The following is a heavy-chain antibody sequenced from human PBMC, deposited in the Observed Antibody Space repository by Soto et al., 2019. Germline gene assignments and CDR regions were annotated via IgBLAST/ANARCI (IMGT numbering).Heavy chain of an antibody. D-gene: IGHD2-2*01. V-gene: IGHV3-23*01. CDR1: GFTFSNYA. CDR3: TKHLPSKKNQRRWADAFHI. J-gene: IGHJ3*02. Sequence: EVRLLESGGGLVQPGGSLRLSCVASGFTFSNYAMSWVRQAPGKGLEWVSVVTGRSSSTYYADSVEGRFIISRDNSRNTLFLQMNSLGAEDTAFYYCTKHLPSKKNQRRWADAFHIWGQGTILTVSS. CDR2: VTGRSSST.